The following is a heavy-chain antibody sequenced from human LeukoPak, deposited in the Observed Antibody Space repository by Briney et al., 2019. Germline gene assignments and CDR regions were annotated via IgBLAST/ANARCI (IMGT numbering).Heavy chain of an antibody. CDR3: AKDVTYYYGSGRLDP. J-gene: IGHJ5*02. CDR1: GFTFDDYA. Sequence: GGSLRLSCAASGFTFDDYAMHWVRQAPGRGLEGVSGISWNSDSIAYSDSVKGRFTITRDNAKNSLYLQMNSLRAEDTALYYCAKDVTYYYGSGRLDPWGQGTLVTVSS. CDR2: ISWNSDSI. D-gene: IGHD3-10*01. V-gene: IGHV3-9*01.